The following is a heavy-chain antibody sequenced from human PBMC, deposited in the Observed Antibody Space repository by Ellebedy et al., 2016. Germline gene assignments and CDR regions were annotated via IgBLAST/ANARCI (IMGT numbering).Heavy chain of an antibody. V-gene: IGHV3-11*01. CDR2: ISRDSGTTI. D-gene: IGHD2-15*01. Sequence: GGSLRLSXAASGFTFSDHYLSWIRQDPGKGLEWVSYISRDSGTTIYYADSVKGRFTISRDNAKNSLYLQMNSLRAEDTAVYYCARPLYDNVVVPFDPWGQGTLVTVSS. CDR3: ARPLYDNVVVPFDP. CDR1: GFTFSDHY. J-gene: IGHJ5*02.